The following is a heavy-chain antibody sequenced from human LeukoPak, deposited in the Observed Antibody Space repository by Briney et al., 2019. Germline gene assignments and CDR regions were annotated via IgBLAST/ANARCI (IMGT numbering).Heavy chain of an antibody. Sequence: PGGSLRLSCGASGFTFSSYEMNWVRQAPGKGLEWVSYISSSGSTIYYSDSVKGRFTISRDNAKNSLYLQMNSLRAEDTAVYYCARVGYSYGLDYFDYWGQGNLVT. V-gene: IGHV3-48*03. CDR1: GFTFSSYE. CDR3: ARVGYSYGLDYFDY. J-gene: IGHJ4*02. CDR2: ISSSGSTI. D-gene: IGHD5-18*01.